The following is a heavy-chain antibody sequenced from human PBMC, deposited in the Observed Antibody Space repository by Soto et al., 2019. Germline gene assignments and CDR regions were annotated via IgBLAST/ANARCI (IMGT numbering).Heavy chain of an antibody. Sequence: GGSLRLSCAVSGFTFSSFGMNWVRQAPGKGLEWISYITSGSSTRYYADFVKGRFTISRDNAKNSLYLLMNSLRAEDTDVYYCARSHLYYESSGYPDYWGQGTLVTVSS. J-gene: IGHJ4*02. V-gene: IGHV3-48*01. CDR2: ITSGSSTR. CDR3: ARSHLYYESSGYPDY. D-gene: IGHD3-22*01. CDR1: GFTFSSFG.